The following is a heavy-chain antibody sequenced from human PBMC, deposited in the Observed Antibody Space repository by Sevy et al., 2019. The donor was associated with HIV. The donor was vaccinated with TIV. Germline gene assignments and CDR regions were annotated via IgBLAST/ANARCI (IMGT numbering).Heavy chain of an antibody. CDR2: IYYSGST. Sequence: SETLSLTCTVSGGSVSSGSYYWSWIRQPPGKGLEWIGYIYYSGSTNYNPSLKSRVTISEDTSKNQFSLKLSSVTAADTAVYYCARDNPHYYGSGSYYRWFDPWGQGTLVTVSS. V-gene: IGHV4-61*01. CDR3: ARDNPHYYGSGSYYRWFDP. CDR1: GGSVSSGSYY. J-gene: IGHJ5*02. D-gene: IGHD3-10*01.